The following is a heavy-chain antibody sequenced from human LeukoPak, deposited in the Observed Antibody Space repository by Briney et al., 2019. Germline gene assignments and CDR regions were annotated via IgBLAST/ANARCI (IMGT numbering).Heavy chain of an antibody. CDR3: ARGPLPWYDFWSGYYTNWFDP. CDR2: ISAYNGNT. V-gene: IGHV1-18*01. Sequence: ASVKVSCKASGYTFTSYGISWVRQAPGQGLEWMGWISAYNGNTSYAQKLQGRVTMTTGTSTSTAYMELRSLRSDDTAAYYCARGPLPWYDFWSGYYTNWFDPWGQGTLVTVSS. CDR1: GYTFTSYG. D-gene: IGHD3-3*01. J-gene: IGHJ5*02.